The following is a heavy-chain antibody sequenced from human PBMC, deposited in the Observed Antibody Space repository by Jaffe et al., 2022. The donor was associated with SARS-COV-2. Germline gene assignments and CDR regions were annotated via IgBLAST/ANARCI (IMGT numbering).Heavy chain of an antibody. D-gene: IGHD3-10*01. CDR3: AKVSSGVRGILGLTRYYYYMDV. J-gene: IGHJ6*03. Sequence: EVQLVESGGGLVQPGGSLRLSCAASGFTFSSYAMTWVRQAPGKGLEWVSGISGSGDSTHHADSVKGRFTISRDNSKNMLYLQVKSLRAEDTAAYYCAKVSSGVRGILGLTRYYYYMDVWGKGTTVTVSS. CDR1: GFTFSSYA. CDR2: ISGSGDST. V-gene: IGHV3-23*04.